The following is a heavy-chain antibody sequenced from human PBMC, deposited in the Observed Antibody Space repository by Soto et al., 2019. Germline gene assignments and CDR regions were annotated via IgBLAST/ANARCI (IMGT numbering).Heavy chain of an antibody. CDR2: IIPIFGTA. D-gene: IGHD5-18*01. Sequence: QVQLVQSGAEVKKPGSSVKVSCKASGGTFSSYAISWVRQAPGQGLEWMGGIIPIFGTANYAQKFQGRVTITADESTRPAYMELSSLRSEDTAVYYCARRRSMVKCFDPWGQGTLVTVSS. V-gene: IGHV1-69*12. CDR1: GGTFSSYA. CDR3: ARRRSMVKCFDP. J-gene: IGHJ5*02.